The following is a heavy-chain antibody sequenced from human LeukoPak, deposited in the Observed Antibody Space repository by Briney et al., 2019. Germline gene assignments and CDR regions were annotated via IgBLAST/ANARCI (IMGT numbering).Heavy chain of an antibody. Sequence: PGGSLRLSCAASGFTVSSNYMSWVRQAPGKGLEWVSVIYSGGSTYYADSVKGRFTISRDNSKNTLYLQMNSLRAEDTAVYYCARESSGWYGGDFQHWGQGTLVTVSS. V-gene: IGHV3-53*01. J-gene: IGHJ1*01. CDR3: ARESSGWYGGDFQH. D-gene: IGHD6-19*01. CDR1: GFTVSSNY. CDR2: IYSGGST.